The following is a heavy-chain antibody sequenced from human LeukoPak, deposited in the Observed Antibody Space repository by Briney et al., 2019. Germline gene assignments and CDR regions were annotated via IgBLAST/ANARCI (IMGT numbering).Heavy chain of an antibody. CDR3: ARAGGRSWFDP. Sequence: ASVKVSCTASGYSFTDKYMHWVRQAPGQGLEWMGWINPNSGGTNYAQKFQGRVTMTTDASMSRAYMERSRLTSDDTAVYYCARAGGRSWFDPWGQGTLVTVSS. V-gene: IGHV1-2*02. J-gene: IGHJ5*02. CDR2: INPNSGGT. CDR1: GYSFTDKY.